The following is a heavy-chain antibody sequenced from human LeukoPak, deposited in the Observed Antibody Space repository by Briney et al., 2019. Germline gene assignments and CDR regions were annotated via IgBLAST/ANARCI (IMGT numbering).Heavy chain of an antibody. D-gene: IGHD3-3*01. Sequence: GASVKVSCKASGYTFTGYYMHWVRQAPGQGLEWMGWINPNSGGTNYAQKFQGWVTMTRDTSISTAYMELSRLRSDDTAVYYCARAPTYYDFWSGYPDPWGANYYFDYWGQGTLVTVSS. CDR1: GYTFTGYY. CDR2: INPNSGGT. V-gene: IGHV1-2*04. CDR3: ARAPTYYDFWSGYPDPWGANYYFDY. J-gene: IGHJ4*02.